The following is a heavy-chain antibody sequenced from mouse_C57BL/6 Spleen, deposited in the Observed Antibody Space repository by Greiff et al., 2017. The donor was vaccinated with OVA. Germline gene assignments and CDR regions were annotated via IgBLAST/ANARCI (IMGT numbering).Heavy chain of an antibody. J-gene: IGHJ2*01. CDR1: GYTFTDYN. CDR2: INPNNGGT. V-gene: IGHV1-22*01. Sequence: EVKLVESGPELVKPGASVKMSCKASGYTFTDYNMHWVKQSHGKSLEWIGYINPNNGGTSYNQKFKGKATLTVNKSSSTAYMELRSLTSEDSAVYYCARWGTPGEDYWGQGTTLTVSS. CDR3: ARWGTPGEDY. D-gene: IGHD3-3*01.